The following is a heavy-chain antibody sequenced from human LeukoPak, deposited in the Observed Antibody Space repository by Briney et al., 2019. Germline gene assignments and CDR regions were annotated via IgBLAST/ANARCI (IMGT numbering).Heavy chain of an antibody. CDR3: AKGVASSGTGYYFDY. CDR2: IGATGGGST. V-gene: IGHV3-23*01. J-gene: IGHJ4*02. D-gene: IGHD6-13*01. Sequence: PGGSLRLSCAVSGFTFTSYAMSWVRQAPGKGLEWVSAIGATGGGSTFYADSVKGRFTISRDNSKNALYLQMSSLRAEDTAFYYCAKGVASSGTGYYFDYWGQGTPVTVSS. CDR1: GFTFTSYA.